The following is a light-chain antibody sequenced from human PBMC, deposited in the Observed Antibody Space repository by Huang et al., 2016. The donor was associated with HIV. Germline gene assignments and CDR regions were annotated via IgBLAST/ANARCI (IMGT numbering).Light chain of an antibody. J-gene: IGKJ1*01. CDR2: GAT. Sequence: EIVMTQSPATLSVSPGERATLSCRASQSVSTNLAWYQQKPGQAPRLLIYGATTRVTVNPARCSGSGSGTEFTLTISSLQSEDLAVYYCQQYNNWPPWTFGQGTKVEIK. CDR3: QQYNNWPPWT. V-gene: IGKV3-15*01. CDR1: QSVSTN.